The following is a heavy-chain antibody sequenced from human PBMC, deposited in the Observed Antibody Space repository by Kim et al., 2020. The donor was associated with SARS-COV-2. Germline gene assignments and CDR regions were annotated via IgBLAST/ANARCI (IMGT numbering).Heavy chain of an antibody. D-gene: IGHD6-13*01. CDR3: AREGGGGYSGSSWYFGYYGMDV. V-gene: IGHV4-59*01. Sequence: SETLSLTCTVSGGSISSYYWSWIRQPPGKGLEWIGYIYYSGSNNYNPSLKSRVTISVDTSKNQFSLKLSSVTAADTAVYYCAREGGGGYSGSSWYFGYYGMDVWGQGTTVTVSS. CDR1: GGSISSYY. CDR2: IYYSGSN. J-gene: IGHJ6*02.